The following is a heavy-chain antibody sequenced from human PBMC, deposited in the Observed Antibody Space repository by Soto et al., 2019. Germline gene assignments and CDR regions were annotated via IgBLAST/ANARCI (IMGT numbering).Heavy chain of an antibody. Sequence: QVQLMQSGAEVKKPGASVKVSCKASGYTFTSYGISWVRQAPGQGLEWMGWISAYNGNTNYAQKLQGRVTMTTDTSTSTAYMELRSLRSDDTAVYYCASKSDSGSYYVGFDYWGQGTLVTVSS. D-gene: IGHD1-26*01. V-gene: IGHV1-18*01. CDR1: GYTFTSYG. J-gene: IGHJ4*02. CDR2: ISAYNGNT. CDR3: ASKSDSGSYYVGFDY.